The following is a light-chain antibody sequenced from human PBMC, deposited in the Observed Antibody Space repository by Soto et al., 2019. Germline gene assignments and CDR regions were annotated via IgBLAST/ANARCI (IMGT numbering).Light chain of an antibody. Sequence: IVLTQSPDTLSLSPGERATLSCRASQTVTSSHLAPYLAWHQHKPGQAPTLLIYGASSRATGIPDRFGGSVSGKDFPLTLSSLEPEEFAVDYCQQYGASPYTFGQGTRLEIK. CDR2: GAS. V-gene: IGKV3-20*01. J-gene: IGKJ2*01. CDR1: QTVTSSHLAPY. CDR3: QQYGASPYT.